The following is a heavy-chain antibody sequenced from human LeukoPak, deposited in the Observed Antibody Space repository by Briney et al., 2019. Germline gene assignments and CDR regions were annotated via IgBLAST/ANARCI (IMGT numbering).Heavy chain of an antibody. CDR3: ASLGRNGDY. CDR1: GGSLSSSSYY. V-gene: IGHV4-39*01. CDR2: TYYGGNT. Sequence: SETLSLTCTVSGGSLSSSSYYWGWIRQPPGKGLECIGTTYYGGNTYYNPSLKSRVTISVDTPKNQFSLNLSSVTAADTAVYYCASLGRNGDYWGQGTLVTVSS. D-gene: IGHD1-14*01. J-gene: IGHJ4*02.